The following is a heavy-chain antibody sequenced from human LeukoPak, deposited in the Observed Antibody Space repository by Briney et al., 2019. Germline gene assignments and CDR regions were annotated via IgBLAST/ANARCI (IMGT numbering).Heavy chain of an antibody. D-gene: IGHD2-2*02. Sequence: GESLKISCKGSGYTYTKSWIAWVRQMPGKGLELMGIIYPVDSETRYSPSFQVQVTISVDKSISTAYLQWSSLKASDTPMYYCARQGCTTTSCHTIDYWGQGTLVTVSS. CDR1: GYTYTKSW. CDR2: IYPVDSET. CDR3: ARQGCTTTSCHTIDY. J-gene: IGHJ4*02. V-gene: IGHV5-51*01.